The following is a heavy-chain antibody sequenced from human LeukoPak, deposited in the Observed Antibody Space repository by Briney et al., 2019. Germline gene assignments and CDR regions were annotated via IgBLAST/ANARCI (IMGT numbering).Heavy chain of an antibody. Sequence: GGSLRLSCATFGFTFSTYEMDWVRQAPGKGLEWVSYISSSGSIYYTGSVKGRFTISRDNAKNSLYLQMNSLRAEDTAIYYCAREGYGGTSDAFDIWGQGTMVTVSS. CDR3: AREGYGGTSDAFDI. D-gene: IGHD4-23*01. CDR2: ISSSGSI. CDR1: GFTFSTYE. J-gene: IGHJ3*02. V-gene: IGHV3-48*03.